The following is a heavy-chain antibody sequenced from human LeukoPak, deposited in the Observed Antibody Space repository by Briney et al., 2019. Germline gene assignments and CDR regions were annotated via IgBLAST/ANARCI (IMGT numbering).Heavy chain of an antibody. J-gene: IGHJ3*01. D-gene: IGHD3-3*01. CDR3: ARVTNHYDFWSGYYFNAFDV. V-gene: IGHV4-59*01. CDR2: IYYSGST. CDR1: GGSISSYY. Sequence: PSETLSLTCTVSGGSISSYYWSWIRQPPGKGLEWIGYIYYSGSTNYNPSLKSRVTISVDTSKNQFSLKLSSVTAADTAVYYCARVTNHYDFWSGYYFNAFDVWGQGTMVTVS.